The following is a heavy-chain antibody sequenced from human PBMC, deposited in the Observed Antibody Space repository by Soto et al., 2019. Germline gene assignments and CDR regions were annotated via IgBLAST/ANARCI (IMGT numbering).Heavy chain of an antibody. V-gene: IGHV4-34*01. Sequence: SETLSLTCAVYGGSFSGYYWSWIRQPPGKGLEWIGEINHSGSTNYNPSLKSRVTISVDTSKNQFSLKLSSVTAADTAVYYCARVYSWNERSSYSYYYYGMDVWGQGTTVTVSS. D-gene: IGHD1-20*01. CDR2: INHSGST. J-gene: IGHJ6*02. CDR3: ARVYSWNERSSYSYYYYGMDV. CDR1: GGSFSGYY.